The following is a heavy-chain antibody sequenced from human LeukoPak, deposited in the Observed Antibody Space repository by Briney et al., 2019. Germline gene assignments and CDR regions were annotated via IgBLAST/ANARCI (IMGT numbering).Heavy chain of an antibody. CDR3: ARQGTPGYYDSSGYYSYWYFDL. CDR2: IYPGDSDT. CDR1: GYSFTSYW. V-gene: IGHV5-51*01. J-gene: IGHJ2*01. D-gene: IGHD3-22*01. Sequence: GESLKISCKGSGYSFTSYWIGWVRQMPGKGLEWMGIIYPGDSDTRYSPSFQGQVTISADKSTSTAYLQWSSLKASDTAMYYCARQGTPGYYDSSGYYSYWYFDLWGRGTLVTVSS.